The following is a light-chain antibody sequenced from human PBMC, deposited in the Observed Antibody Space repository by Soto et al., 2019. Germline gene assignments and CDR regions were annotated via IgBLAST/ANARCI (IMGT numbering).Light chain of an antibody. Sequence: DIQMTQSPSTLSASVGDRFTITCRASQSISSWLAWYQQKPGKAPKLLIYKASTLEIGVPSRFSGSGSGTEFTLTISSLQPDDVATYYCQQYNDYSWTFGQGTKVDIK. J-gene: IGKJ1*01. CDR1: QSISSW. CDR3: QQYNDYSWT. V-gene: IGKV1-5*03. CDR2: KAS.